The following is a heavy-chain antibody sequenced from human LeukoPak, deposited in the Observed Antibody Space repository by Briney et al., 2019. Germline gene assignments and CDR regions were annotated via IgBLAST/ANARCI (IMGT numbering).Heavy chain of an antibody. CDR2: IFHSGNT. Sequence: SETLSLTCAVSGGSISSSNWWSWVRRPPGKGLEWIGEIFHSGNTNYNPSLKSRVTISVDKSKNQFSLKLSSVTAADTAVYYCARSLPAATFFDYWGQGTLVTVSS. J-gene: IGHJ4*02. CDR1: GGSISSSNW. CDR3: ARSLPAATFFDY. D-gene: IGHD2-15*01. V-gene: IGHV4-4*02.